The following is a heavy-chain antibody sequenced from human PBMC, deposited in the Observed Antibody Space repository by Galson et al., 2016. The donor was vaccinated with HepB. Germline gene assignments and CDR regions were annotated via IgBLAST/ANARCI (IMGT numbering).Heavy chain of an antibody. D-gene: IGHD3-10*01. CDR3: ARGVRGVDDAFDI. V-gene: IGHV3-11*06. J-gene: IGHJ3*02. CDR2: ISSNSSHT. CDR1: GYIFADYS. Sequence: SLRLSCAVSGYIFADYSLTWIRQAPGKGLEWVSYISSNSSHTNYADSVKGRFTVSRDNAKNSLFLQMNSLRAEDTAVYFCARGVRGVDDAFDIWGQGTMVTVSS.